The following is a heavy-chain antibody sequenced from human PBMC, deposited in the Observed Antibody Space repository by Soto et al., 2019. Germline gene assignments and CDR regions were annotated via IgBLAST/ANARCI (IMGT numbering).Heavy chain of an antibody. D-gene: IGHD3-10*01. CDR3: VFGEESHDYYYSMNV. CDR1: GLTFSSYS. Sequence: EVQLVESGGGLVQRGGSLRLSCAASGLTFSSYSMNWVRQAPGKGLEWVSYISSSSSTIYYADSVKGRITISRDNTKNSLYLKMNSLRAEDKAVYYYVFGEESHDYYYSMNVWGQGTTVTVYS. V-gene: IGHV3-48*01. CDR2: ISSSSSTI. J-gene: IGHJ6*02.